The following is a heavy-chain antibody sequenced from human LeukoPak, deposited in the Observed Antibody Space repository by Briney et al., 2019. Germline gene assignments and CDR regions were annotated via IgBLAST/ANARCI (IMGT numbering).Heavy chain of an antibody. CDR3: ARVVKRGSYYFDY. Sequence: SSETLSLTCAVSGGSISSGGYSWSWIRQPPGKGLEWIGYIYHSGSTYYNPSLKSRVTISVDRSKNQFSLKLSSVTAADTAVYYCARVVKRGSYYFDYWGQGTLVTVSS. D-gene: IGHD1-26*01. CDR1: GGSISSGGYS. V-gene: IGHV4-30-2*01. CDR2: IYHSGST. J-gene: IGHJ4*02.